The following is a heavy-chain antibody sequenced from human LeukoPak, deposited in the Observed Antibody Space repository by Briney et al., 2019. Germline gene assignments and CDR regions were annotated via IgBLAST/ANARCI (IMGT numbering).Heavy chain of an antibody. CDR2: VHSNGDT. V-gene: IGHV4-4*07. D-gene: IGHD2-15*01. CDR3: ARDIGLAH. CDR1: GASIRTYF. J-gene: IGHJ4*02. Sequence: SETLSLTCTVSGASIRTYFWSWFRQPAGKGLEWIGRVHSNGDTYYNPSLESRVTVSMDTSKDQFALNLTSLTAADTAVYYCARDIGLAHWGQGTLVTVSS.